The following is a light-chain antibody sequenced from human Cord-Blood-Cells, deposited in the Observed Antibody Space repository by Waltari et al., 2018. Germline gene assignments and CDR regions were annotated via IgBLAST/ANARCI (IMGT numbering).Light chain of an antibody. CDR2: QDS. CDR3: QAWDSSTWV. J-gene: IGLJ3*02. V-gene: IGLV3-1*01. CDR1: KLGDKY. Sequence: SYELTQPPSVSVSPGQTASITCSGDKLGDKYACWYQQKPGKSPVRVIYQDSKRPSGIPERFSGSNSGNTATLTISGTQAMDEADYYCQAWDSSTWVCGGGTKLTVL.